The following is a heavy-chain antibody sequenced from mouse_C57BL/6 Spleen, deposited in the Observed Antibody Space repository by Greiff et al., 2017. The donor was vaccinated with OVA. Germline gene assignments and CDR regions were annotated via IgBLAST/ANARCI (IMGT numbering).Heavy chain of an antibody. Sequence: EVKLQESGPGLVKPSQSLSLTCSVTGYSITSGYYWNWIRQFPGNKLEWMGYISYDGSNNYNPSLKNRISITRDTSKNQFFLKLNSVTTEDTATYYCARVGYDYYYFDYWGQGTTLTVSS. V-gene: IGHV3-6*01. D-gene: IGHD2-4*01. CDR3: ARVGYDYYYFDY. CDR1: GYSITSGYY. CDR2: ISYDGSN. J-gene: IGHJ2*01.